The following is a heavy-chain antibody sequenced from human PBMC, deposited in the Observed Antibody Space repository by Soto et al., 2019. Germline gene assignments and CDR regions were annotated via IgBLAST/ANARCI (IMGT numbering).Heavy chain of an antibody. V-gene: IGHV1-3*01. CDR2: INAGNGNT. D-gene: IGHD3-10*01. J-gene: IGHJ5*02. Sequence: GASVKVSCKASGYTFTSYGISWVRQAPGQGLEWMGWINAGNGNTKYSQKFQGRVTITRDTSASTAYMELSSLRSEDTAVYYCARAKITMVRGVSPNWFDPWGQGTLVTVSS. CDR3: ARAKITMVRGVSPNWFDP. CDR1: GYTFTSYG.